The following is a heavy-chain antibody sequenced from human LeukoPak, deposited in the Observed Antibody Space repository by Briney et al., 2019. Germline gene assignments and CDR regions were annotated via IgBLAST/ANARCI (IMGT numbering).Heavy chain of an antibody. Sequence: GGSLRLSCAVSGFTFGSYEMNWVRQAPGKGLEWVSYISSSGSTIYYTDSVKGRFTISRDNARNSLDLQMNSLRAEDTAVYYCARGPKLRGVIIRRSKSGYFDYWGQGTLVTVSS. V-gene: IGHV3-48*03. CDR1: GFTFGSYE. J-gene: IGHJ4*02. CDR3: ARGPKLRGVIIRRSKSGYFDY. D-gene: IGHD3-10*01. CDR2: ISSSGSTI.